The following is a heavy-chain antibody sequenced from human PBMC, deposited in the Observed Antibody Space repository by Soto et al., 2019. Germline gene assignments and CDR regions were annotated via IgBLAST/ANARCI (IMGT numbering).Heavy chain of an antibody. CDR3: ARAYSSGSDY. J-gene: IGHJ4*02. D-gene: IGHD6-19*01. Sequence: PGGSLRLSCAASGFTFISYGMHWVRQAPGKGLEWVAVISYDGSNKYYADSVKGRFTISRDNSKNTLYLQMNSLRAEDTAVYYCARAYSSGSDYWGQGTLVTVS. CDR1: GFTFISYG. V-gene: IGHV3-30*03. CDR2: ISYDGSNK.